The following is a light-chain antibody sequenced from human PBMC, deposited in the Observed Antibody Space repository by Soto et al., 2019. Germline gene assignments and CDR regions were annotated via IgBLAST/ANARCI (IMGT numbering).Light chain of an antibody. Sequence: EIVLTQSPVTLSLSPGERATLSCRASQSVSSNYLGWYQQKPGQAPRLLIYGASSRATGIPDRFSGSGSGTDFTLTISRLEPEDFAVYYCQQYGSSPHNFGQGTKVDIK. CDR2: GAS. CDR1: QSVSSNY. J-gene: IGKJ2*01. V-gene: IGKV3-20*01. CDR3: QQYGSSPHN.